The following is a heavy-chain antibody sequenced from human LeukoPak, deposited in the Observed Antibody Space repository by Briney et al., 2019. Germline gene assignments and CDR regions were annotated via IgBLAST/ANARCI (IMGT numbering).Heavy chain of an antibody. CDR3: ARDTYCSSTSCPRGRAFDI. Sequence: GGPLRLSCAASGFTFSSYWMSWVRQAPGKGLEWVANIKQDESEKYYVDSVKGRFTISRDNAKNSLYLQMNSLRAEDTAVYYCARDTYCSSTSCPRGRAFDIWGQGTMVTVSS. CDR1: GFTFSSYW. V-gene: IGHV3-7*04. D-gene: IGHD2-2*01. J-gene: IGHJ3*02. CDR2: IKQDESEK.